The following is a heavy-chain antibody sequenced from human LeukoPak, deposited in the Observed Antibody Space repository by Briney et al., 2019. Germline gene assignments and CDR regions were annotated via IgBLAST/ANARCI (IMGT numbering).Heavy chain of an antibody. J-gene: IGHJ4*02. V-gene: IGHV5-51*01. CDR2: IYPDDSDT. Sequence: GESLKISCKGSGYSFTNYWIAWVRQMPGEGLEWMGIIYPDDSDTRYSPSFQGQVTISADKSISTAYLQWSSLKASDTAMYYCARERSSQGYFDFWGQGTLVTVSS. CDR1: GYSFTNYW. D-gene: IGHD6-6*01. CDR3: ARERSSQGYFDF.